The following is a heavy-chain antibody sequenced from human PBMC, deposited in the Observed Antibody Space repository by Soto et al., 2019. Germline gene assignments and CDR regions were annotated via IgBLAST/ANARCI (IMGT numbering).Heavy chain of an antibody. V-gene: IGHV3-23*01. CDR2: VSIGGST. Sequence: GGSLRLSCAASGFTFSRYAMGWVRQGPGKGLEWVAVVSIGGSTHYADSVRGRFTISRDNSKNTLSLQMNSLTAEDTAVYFCAKRRGAGGHFDYWGQGALVTVSS. CDR3: AKRRGAGGHFDY. CDR1: GFTFSRYA. J-gene: IGHJ4*02. D-gene: IGHD2-15*01.